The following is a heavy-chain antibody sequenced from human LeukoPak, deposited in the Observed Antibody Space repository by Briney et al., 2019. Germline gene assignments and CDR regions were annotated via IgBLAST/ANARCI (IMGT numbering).Heavy chain of an antibody. D-gene: IGHD3-22*01. V-gene: IGHV4-38-2*02. CDR2: TSHSDSP. CDR3: ARANAYYYDNSGYYTGTWFDP. CDR1: GMSITSRHY. J-gene: IGHJ5*02. Sequence: SETLSLTCSVSGMSITSRHYWGWIRQSPGKGLEWIGSTSHSDSPYYNPSLESRVTISLDTSRNQFSLKLSSVTAADTAVYYCARANAYYYDNSGYYTGTWFDPWGQGTLVTVSS.